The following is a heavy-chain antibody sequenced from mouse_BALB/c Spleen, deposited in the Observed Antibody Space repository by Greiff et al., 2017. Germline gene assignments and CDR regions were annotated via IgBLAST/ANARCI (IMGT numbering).Heavy chain of an antibody. CDR2: INPSNGGT. D-gene: IGHD2-4*01. Sequence: VQLQQSGAELVKPRASVKLSCKASGYTFTSYYMYWVKQRPGQGLEWIGEINPSNGGTNFNEKFKSKATLTVDKSSSTAYMQLSSLTSEDSAVYYCTRWMITTGYWYFDVWGAGTTVTVAS. CDR3: TRWMITTGYWYFDV. CDR1: GYTFTSYY. J-gene: IGHJ1*01. V-gene: IGHV1S81*02.